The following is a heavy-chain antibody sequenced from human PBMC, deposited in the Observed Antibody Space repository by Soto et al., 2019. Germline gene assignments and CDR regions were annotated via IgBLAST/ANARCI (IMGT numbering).Heavy chain of an antibody. J-gene: IGHJ6*02. D-gene: IGHD3-3*01. CDR3: ARGIANSECPLDYSYCGMDV. Sequence: SVKGSCTSSGYTFTSYGISWVRQAPGQGLEWMGWISGYNGNTKYAQKVQGRVTLTTDTSTSTAYMELSSLRSEDTAVYYCARGIANSECPLDYSYCGMDVCGQGTTVIVSS. CDR1: GYTFTSYG. CDR2: ISGYNGNT. V-gene: IGHV1-18*04.